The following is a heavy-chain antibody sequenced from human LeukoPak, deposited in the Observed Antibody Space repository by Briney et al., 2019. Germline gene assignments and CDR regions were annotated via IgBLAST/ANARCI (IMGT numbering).Heavy chain of an antibody. D-gene: IGHD6-19*01. CDR1: GYTFISDY. Sequence: ASVKVSCKASGYTFISDYMHWVRQAPGQGLEWMGIINPSGGSTNYAQKFQGRVTMTRDMATSTVYMELSSLRSEDTAVYYCARDGVAGVYYFDYWGQGTLVTVSS. J-gene: IGHJ4*02. CDR3: ARDGVAGVYYFDY. CDR2: INPSGGST. V-gene: IGHV1-46*01.